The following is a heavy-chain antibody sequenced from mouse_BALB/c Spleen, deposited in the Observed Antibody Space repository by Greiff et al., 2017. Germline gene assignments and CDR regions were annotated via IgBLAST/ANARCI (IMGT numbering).Heavy chain of an antibody. V-gene: IGHV2-2*02. CDR1: GFSLTSYG. CDR3: ARRKDYYGSPYAMDY. CDR2: IWSGGST. J-gene: IGHJ4*01. D-gene: IGHD1-1*01. Sequence: VQLQESGPGLVQPSQSLSITCTVSGFSLTSYGVHWVRQSPGKGLEWLGVIWSGGSTDYNAAFISRLSISKDNSKSQVFFKMNSLQANDTAIYYCARRKDYYGSPYAMDYWGQGTSVTVSS.